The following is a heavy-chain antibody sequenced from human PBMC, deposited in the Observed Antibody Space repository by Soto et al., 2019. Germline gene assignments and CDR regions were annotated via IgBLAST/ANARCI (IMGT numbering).Heavy chain of an antibody. CDR2: INTNSGNT. D-gene: IGHD5-12*01. Sequence: QVQLVQSGAEVKKPGASVKVSCKASGYTFTSYGISWVRQAPGQGLEWMGWINTNSGNTNYAQKLQGRGTITKDTSTSPAYMELRSLTSDDTAVYYCARGGLPYYWGQGNLVTVSS. CDR1: GYTFTSYG. J-gene: IGHJ4*02. V-gene: IGHV1-18*01. CDR3: ARGGLPYY.